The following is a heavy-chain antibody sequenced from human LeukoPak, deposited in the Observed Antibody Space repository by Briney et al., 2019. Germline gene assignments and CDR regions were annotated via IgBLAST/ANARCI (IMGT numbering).Heavy chain of an antibody. J-gene: IGHJ4*02. CDR2: ISGSGGST. CDR1: GFTFNNYA. D-gene: IGHD4-17*01. V-gene: IGHV3-23*01. CDR3: AKDLYGDYVVDY. Sequence: PGGSLRLSCAASGFTFNNYAVGWVRQAPGKGLEWVSGISGSGGSTYYADSVKGRFTISRDNSKNTLYLQMNSLRAEDTAVYYCAKDLYGDYVVDYWGQGTLVTVSS.